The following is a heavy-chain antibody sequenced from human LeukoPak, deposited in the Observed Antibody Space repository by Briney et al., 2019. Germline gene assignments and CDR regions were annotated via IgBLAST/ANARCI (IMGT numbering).Heavy chain of an antibody. CDR3: ARGDSGDSSGYFYFDY. Sequence: ASVKVSCKASGYTFTGYYMHWVRQAPRQGLEWMGWINPNSGGTNYAQKFQGWVTMTRDTSISTAYIELSRLRSDDTAVYYCARGDSGDSSGYFYFDYWGQGTLVTVSS. J-gene: IGHJ4*02. CDR1: GYTFTGYY. D-gene: IGHD3-22*01. CDR2: INPNSGGT. V-gene: IGHV1-2*04.